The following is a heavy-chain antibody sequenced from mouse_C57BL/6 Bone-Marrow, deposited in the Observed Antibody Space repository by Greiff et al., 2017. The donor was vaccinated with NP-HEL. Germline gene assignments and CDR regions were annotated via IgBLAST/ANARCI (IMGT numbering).Heavy chain of an antibody. CDR2: INPSNGGT. J-gene: IGHJ1*03. Sequence: VQLQQPGTELVKPGASVKLSCKASGYTFTSYWMHWVKQRPGQGLEWIGNINPSNGGTNYNEKFKSKATLTVDKSSSTAYMQLSSLTSEDCAVYYCAAITTVVARYFDVWGTGTTVTVSS. CDR1: GYTFTSYW. D-gene: IGHD1-1*01. V-gene: IGHV1-53*01. CDR3: AAITTVVARYFDV.